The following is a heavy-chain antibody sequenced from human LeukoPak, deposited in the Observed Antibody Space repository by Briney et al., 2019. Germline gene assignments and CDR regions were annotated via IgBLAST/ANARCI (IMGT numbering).Heavy chain of an antibody. V-gene: IGHV3-15*01. D-gene: IGHD6-13*01. CDR1: GFTFSNAW. J-gene: IGHJ6*02. CDR2: IKSKTDGGTT. CDR3: TTDRLRGGSSSWYSRYYYYGMDV. Sequence: GSLRLSCAASGFTFSNAWMSWVRQAPGKGLEWVGRIKSKTDGGTTDYAAPVKGRFTISRDDSKNTLYLQMNSLKTEDTAVYYCTTDRLRGGSSSWYSRYYYYGMDVWGQGTTVTVSS.